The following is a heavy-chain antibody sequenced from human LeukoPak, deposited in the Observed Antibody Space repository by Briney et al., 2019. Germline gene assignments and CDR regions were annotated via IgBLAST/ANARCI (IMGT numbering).Heavy chain of an antibody. CDR2: ISSSGNNI. CDR3: ARDWAGGPHDY. D-gene: IGHD3-10*01. Sequence: PGGSLRLSCAASGFTFSDFYMSWIRQAPGKGLEWVSYISSSGNNIYYADSVKGRFTISRDNAKNSLYLQMNSLRAEDTAVYFCARDWAGGPHDYWGQGTLVTVSS. J-gene: IGHJ4*02. CDR1: GFTFSDFY. V-gene: IGHV3-11*04.